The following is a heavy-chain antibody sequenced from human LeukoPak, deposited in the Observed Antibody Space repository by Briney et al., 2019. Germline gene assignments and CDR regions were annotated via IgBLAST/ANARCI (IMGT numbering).Heavy chain of an antibody. J-gene: IGHJ5*02. D-gene: IGHD3-3*01. Sequence: PSETLSLTCTVSGGSISSSSYYWGWIRQPPGKGLEWIGSIYYSGSTYYNPSLKSRVTISVDTSKNQFSLKLSSVTAADTAVYYCARSTYYDFWSGYYWFDPWGQGTLVTVSS. V-gene: IGHV4-39*01. CDR3: ARSTYYDFWSGYYWFDP. CDR1: GGSISSSSYY. CDR2: IYYSGST.